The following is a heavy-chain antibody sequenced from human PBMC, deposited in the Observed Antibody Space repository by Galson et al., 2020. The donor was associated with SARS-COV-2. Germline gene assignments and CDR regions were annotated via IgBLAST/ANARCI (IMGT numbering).Heavy chain of an antibody. CDR3: ARGGGAGPLEI. CDR2: ISWNGGST. V-gene: IGHV3-20*04. D-gene: IGHD6-19*01. J-gene: IGHJ4*02. Sequence: GESLKISCAASGFTFDDYAMSWVRQAPGKGLEWVSGISWNGGSTGYADSVKGRFTISRDNAKNSLYVQMNSLRAEDTALYYCARGGGAGPLEIWGQGTLVTVST. CDR1: GFTFDDYA.